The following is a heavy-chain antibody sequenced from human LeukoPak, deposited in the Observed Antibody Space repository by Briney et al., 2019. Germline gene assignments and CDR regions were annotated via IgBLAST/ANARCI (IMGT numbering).Heavy chain of an antibody. J-gene: IGHJ4*02. Sequence: PGRSLRLSCAASEFTFSSYAMNRVRQAPGPGLEWVAVIWYDGAKKFYSDSVKRRFTIDRDDSSNTVYLQMDRLRVEDTALYCCAKEEGVGSWGNTWGLVYWGQGALVTVSS. CDR3: AKEEGVGSWGNTWGLVY. CDR2: IWYDGAKK. CDR1: EFTFSSYA. V-gene: IGHV3-33*06. D-gene: IGHD3-16*01.